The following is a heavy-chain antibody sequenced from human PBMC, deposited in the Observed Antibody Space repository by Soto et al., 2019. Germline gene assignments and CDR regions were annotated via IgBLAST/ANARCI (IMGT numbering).Heavy chain of an antibody. Sequence: PGGSLRLSCAASGFTFSSYAMHWVRQAPGKGLEWVAVISYDGSNKYYADSVKGRFTISRDNSKNTLYLQMNSLRAEDTAVYYCAREVGGVRRRSWQDPPLFDYWGQGNLVTVS. CDR1: GFTFSSYA. D-gene: IGHD1-26*01. CDR3: AREVGGVRRRSWQDPPLFDY. CDR2: ISYDGSNK. J-gene: IGHJ4*02. V-gene: IGHV3-30-3*01.